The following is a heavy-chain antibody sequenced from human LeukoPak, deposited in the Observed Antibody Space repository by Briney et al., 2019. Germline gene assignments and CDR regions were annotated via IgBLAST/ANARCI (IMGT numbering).Heavy chain of an antibody. Sequence: GASVKVSCKASGYTFTSYYMHWVRQAPGKGLEWMGGFDPEDGETIYAQKFQGRVTMTEDTSTDTAYMELSSLRSEDTAVYYCATSSLTTVTTIDWFDPWGQGTLVTVSS. CDR3: ATSSLTTVTTIDWFDP. CDR2: FDPEDGET. D-gene: IGHD4-17*01. J-gene: IGHJ5*02. V-gene: IGHV1-24*01. CDR1: GYTFTSYY.